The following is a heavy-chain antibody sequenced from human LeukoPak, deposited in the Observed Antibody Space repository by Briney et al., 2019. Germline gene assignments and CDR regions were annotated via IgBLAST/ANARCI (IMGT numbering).Heavy chain of an antibody. D-gene: IGHD3-10*01. Sequence: PGRSLRLSCAASGFTFSSYGMHWVRQAPGKGLEWVAVISYDGSNKYYADSVKGRFTISRDNSKNTLYLQMNSLRAEDTAVYYCARSNSGSYYTPFDYWGQGTLVTVSS. J-gene: IGHJ4*02. CDR2: ISYDGSNK. CDR3: ARSNSGSYYTPFDY. V-gene: IGHV3-30*03. CDR1: GFTFSSYG.